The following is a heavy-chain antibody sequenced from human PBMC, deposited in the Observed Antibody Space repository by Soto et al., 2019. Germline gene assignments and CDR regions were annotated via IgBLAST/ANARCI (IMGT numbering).Heavy chain of an antibody. D-gene: IGHD2-15*01. Sequence: SVKVSCKASGGTFSSYAISWVRQAPGQGLEWMGGIIPIFGTANYAQKFQGRVTITADESTSTAYMELSSLRSEDTAVYYCARSPDSIVCSGGSCYSKYQFDYWGQGTLVTVSS. CDR1: GGTFSSYA. CDR3: ARSPDSIVCSGGSCYSKYQFDY. V-gene: IGHV1-69*13. CDR2: IIPIFGTA. J-gene: IGHJ4*02.